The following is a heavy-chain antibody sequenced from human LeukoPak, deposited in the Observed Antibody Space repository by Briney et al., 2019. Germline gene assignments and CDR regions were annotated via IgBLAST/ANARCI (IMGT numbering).Heavy chain of an antibody. J-gene: IGHJ4*02. CDR3: ARGAMYYYGSEHYYNY. CDR2: INHSGST. D-gene: IGHD3-10*01. Sequence: PSETLSLTCAVYGGSFSGYYWSWIRQPPGKGLEWIGEINHSGSTNYNPSLKSRVTISADTSKNQFSLKVTSVTAADTAVYYCARGAMYYYGSEHYYNYWGQGTLVTVSS. V-gene: IGHV4-34*01. CDR1: GGSFSGYY.